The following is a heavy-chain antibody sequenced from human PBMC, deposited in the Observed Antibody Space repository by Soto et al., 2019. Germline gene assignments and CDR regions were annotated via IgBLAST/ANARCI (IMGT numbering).Heavy chain of an antibody. Sequence: GGSLRLSCAASGFTFSSYWMSWVRQAPGKGLEWVANIKQDGSEKYYVDSVKGRFTISRDNAKNSLYLQMNSLRAEDTAVYYCARDKASDIVVVPALYGMDVWSQGTTVTVSS. V-gene: IGHV3-7*05. CDR1: GFTFSSYW. J-gene: IGHJ6*02. D-gene: IGHD2-2*01. CDR3: ARDKASDIVVVPALYGMDV. CDR2: IKQDGSEK.